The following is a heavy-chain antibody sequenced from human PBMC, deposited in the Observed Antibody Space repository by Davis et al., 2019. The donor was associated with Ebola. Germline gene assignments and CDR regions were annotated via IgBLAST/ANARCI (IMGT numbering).Heavy chain of an antibody. D-gene: IGHD1-26*01. Sequence: GESLKISCTVSGFTFGDYAMSWVRQAPGKGLEWVGFIRSKAYGGTTEYAASVKGRFTISRDDSKSIAYLQMNNLKTDDTAFYYCTREFGGSYDYWGQGTLVTVSS. J-gene: IGHJ4*02. CDR1: GFTFGDYA. V-gene: IGHV3-49*04. CDR2: IRSKAYGGTT. CDR3: TREFGGSYDY.